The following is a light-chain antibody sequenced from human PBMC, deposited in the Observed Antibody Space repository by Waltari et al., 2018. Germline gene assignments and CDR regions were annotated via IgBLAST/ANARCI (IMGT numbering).Light chain of an antibody. CDR2: DTS. J-gene: IGKJ3*01. Sequence: EIVLTQSPVTLSLSPGERATLSCRARQGVRGYLPWYQQKPGQAPRLLIYDTSNRATGIPARFSGSGSGTDFTLTISSLEPEDFAVYYCQHRGHWPPDATFGPGTKVDIK. CDR3: QHRGHWPPDAT. CDR1: QGVRGY. V-gene: IGKV3-11*01.